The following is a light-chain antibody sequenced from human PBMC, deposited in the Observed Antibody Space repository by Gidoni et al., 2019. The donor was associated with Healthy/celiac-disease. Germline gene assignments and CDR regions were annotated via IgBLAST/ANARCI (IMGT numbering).Light chain of an antibody. V-gene: IGKV3-11*01. CDR3: QQRSNWLLT. Sequence: EFVLAQSPATLSLSPGERATLSCRASQCVSSYLAWYQQKPGQAPRLLIYDASNMATGIPARFSGSGSGTDFTLTISSLEPEDFAVYYCQQRSNWLLTFGRGTKVEIK. J-gene: IGKJ4*01. CDR2: DAS. CDR1: QCVSSY.